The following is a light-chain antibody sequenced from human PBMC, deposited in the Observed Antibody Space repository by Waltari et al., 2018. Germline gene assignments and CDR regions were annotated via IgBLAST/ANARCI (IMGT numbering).Light chain of an antibody. V-gene: IGLV2-14*03. J-gene: IGLJ2*01. CDR2: NVS. CDR1: SSDVGSYNF. Sequence: QSVLTQPASVSGSPGQSITLSCTGTSSDVGSYNFVSWYQQHPGKAPKLIIFNVSNRPSGVSNRFSGSKSGNTASLTISGLQAEDEADFYCSSFSSGSTPVVFGGGTMLTVL. CDR3: SSFSSGSTPVV.